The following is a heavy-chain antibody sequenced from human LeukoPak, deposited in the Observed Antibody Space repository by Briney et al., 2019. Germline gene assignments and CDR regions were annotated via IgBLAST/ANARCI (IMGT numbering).Heavy chain of an antibody. Sequence: ASVKVSCKASGYTFTSSYINWVRQAPGQRLEWMGWISAYNGRTNYAQKFQGRVTMTTDSSTSTAYMDLTSLRSDDTAVFYCARGGTYYPCIDYWGQGTLVTVSS. CDR3: ARGGTYYPCIDY. D-gene: IGHD1-26*01. V-gene: IGHV1-18*01. CDR2: ISAYNGRT. CDR1: GYTFTSSY. J-gene: IGHJ4*02.